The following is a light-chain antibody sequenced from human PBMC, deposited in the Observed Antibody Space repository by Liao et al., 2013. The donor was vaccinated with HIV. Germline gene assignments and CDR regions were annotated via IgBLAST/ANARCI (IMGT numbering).Light chain of an antibody. CDR1: DFGTKR. CDR2: QDT. CDR3: QAWDSSSWV. V-gene: IGLV3-21*01. Sequence: SYVLTQPPSVSVAPGKTARITCGGDDFGTKRVHWYQQRPGQSPVLVIYQDTKRPSGIPARFSGSNSGNTATLTISGTQAMDEADYYCQAWDSSSWVFGGGTTLTVL. J-gene: IGLJ3*02.